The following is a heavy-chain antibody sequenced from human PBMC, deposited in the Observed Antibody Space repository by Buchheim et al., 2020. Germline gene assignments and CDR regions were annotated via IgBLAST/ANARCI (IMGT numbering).Heavy chain of an antibody. V-gene: IGHV3-23*01. CDR1: GFTFSSYA. J-gene: IGHJ4*02. Sequence: EVQLLESGGGLVQPGGSLRLSCAASGFTFSSYAMSWVRQAPGKGLEWVSAISGSGGSTYYADSVKGRFPISRDNSKNTLYLQMNSLRAEDTAVYYCAKDREKRITMIVVVIGPFDYWGQGTL. D-gene: IGHD3-22*01. CDR3: AKDREKRITMIVVVIGPFDY. CDR2: ISGSGGST.